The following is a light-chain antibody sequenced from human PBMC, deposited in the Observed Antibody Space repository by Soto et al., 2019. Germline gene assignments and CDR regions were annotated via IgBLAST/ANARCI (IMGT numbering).Light chain of an antibody. Sequence: QSVLTQPPSASGTPGQRVTISCSGSSSNIETNYVYWYQQLPGTAPQVLIYRNNQRPSRSPDRFSASKSGTSASLAISGLGSEYEADYYCAAWAGSLSAWVVGGGTKLTVL. V-gene: IGLV1-47*01. CDR2: RNN. J-gene: IGLJ3*02. CDR3: AAWAGSLSAWV. CDR1: SSNIETNY.